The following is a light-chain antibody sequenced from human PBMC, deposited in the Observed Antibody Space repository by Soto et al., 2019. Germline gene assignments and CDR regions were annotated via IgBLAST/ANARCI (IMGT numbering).Light chain of an antibody. CDR3: AAWDDSPSVWV. V-gene: IGLV1-44*01. CDR2: SNN. CDR1: SSNIGSNT. J-gene: IGLJ3*02. Sequence: QSVLTQPPSASGTPGQRVTISCSGSSSNIGSNTVNWYQQLPGTAPKLLIYSNNQRPSGVPDRFSVSKSGTSASRYISGLQAEDEADDDCAAWDDSPSVWVFGGGTKLTVL.